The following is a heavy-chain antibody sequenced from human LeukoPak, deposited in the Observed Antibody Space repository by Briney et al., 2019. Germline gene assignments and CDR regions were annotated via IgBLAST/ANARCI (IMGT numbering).Heavy chain of an antibody. CDR2: IIPIFGTA. Sequence: SVKVSCKASGGTFGSYAISWVRQAPGQGLEWMGGIIPIFGTANYAQKFQGRVTITADESTSTAYMELSSLRSEDTAVYYCASTYSGSYSHYYYGMDVWGQGTTVTVSS. CDR3: ASTYSGSYSHYYYGMDV. CDR1: GGTFGSYA. V-gene: IGHV1-69*13. J-gene: IGHJ6*02. D-gene: IGHD1-26*01.